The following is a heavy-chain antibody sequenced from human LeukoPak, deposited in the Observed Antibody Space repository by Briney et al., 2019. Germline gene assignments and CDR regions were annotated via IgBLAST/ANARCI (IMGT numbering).Heavy chain of an antibody. V-gene: IGHV3-66*01. J-gene: IGHJ6*02. Sequence: GGSLRLSCAASGFTVINNYMSWVRQAPGKGLEWVSVVYSGDGGTYYARSVKGRFTISRDDSKNMLYLQMSSLRAEDTAVYYCATASLHDNTASYGVDVWGQGTTVTVSS. CDR2: VYSGDGGT. CDR1: GFTVINNY. D-gene: IGHD3-22*01. CDR3: ATASLHDNTASYGVDV.